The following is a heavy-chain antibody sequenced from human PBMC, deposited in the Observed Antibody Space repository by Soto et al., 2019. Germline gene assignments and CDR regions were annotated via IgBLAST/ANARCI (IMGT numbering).Heavy chain of an antibody. D-gene: IGHD6-19*01. CDR1: GGSINSSNW. V-gene: IGHV4-4*02. CDR3: ARVSEQRLGLSFHYGMDV. Sequence: QVQLQESGPGLVKPSGTLSLTCAVSGGSINSSNWWSWVRQPPGKGLEWIGEIYHSGSTNYNPSLKSRVTISVDKSKNQFSLKLSSVTAADTAVYYCARVSEQRLGLSFHYGMDVWGQATTVTVSS. J-gene: IGHJ6*02. CDR2: IYHSGST.